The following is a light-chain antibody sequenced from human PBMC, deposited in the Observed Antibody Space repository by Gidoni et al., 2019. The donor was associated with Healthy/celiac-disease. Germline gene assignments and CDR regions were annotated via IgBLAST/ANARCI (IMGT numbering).Light chain of an antibody. CDR3: QSYDSSLSGVV. V-gene: IGLV1-40*01. CDR2: GNS. CDR1: SSNIGAGYD. Sequence: QSVLTQPPPVSGAQGQRVTIPCTGSSSNIGAGYDVHWSQPLPGTAPKLLIYGNSHRPSGVPDRFSGSKSGTSASLAITWLQAEDEADYYCQSYDSSLSGVVFGGGTKLTVL. J-gene: IGLJ2*01.